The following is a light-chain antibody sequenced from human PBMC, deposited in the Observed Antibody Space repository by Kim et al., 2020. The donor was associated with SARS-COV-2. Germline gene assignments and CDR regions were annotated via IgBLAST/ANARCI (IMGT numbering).Light chain of an antibody. CDR3: QQYINGYT. V-gene: IGKV3-15*01. J-gene: IGKJ2*01. Sequence: EIVMTQSPATLSVSPGERATLSCRASQSVSNNLAWYQQKPGQAPRLLMYRASTRATGIPPRFSGSGSGTEFTLTISSLQSEDFAVYYCQQYINGYTFGQGTKLEI. CDR2: RAS. CDR1: QSVSNN.